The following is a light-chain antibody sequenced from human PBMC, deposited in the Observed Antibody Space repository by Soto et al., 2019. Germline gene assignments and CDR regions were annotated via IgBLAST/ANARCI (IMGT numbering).Light chain of an antibody. Sequence: DIQMTQSPSSLSASAGDRVTIACRASQSISGYLNWYQQKPGKAPKLLIYAASSLQSGVPSRFSGSGSGTAFALTITSLQPDDFAIYYCQQSYSTPYTFGQGNKLEI. V-gene: IGKV1-39*01. CDR3: QQSYSTPYT. CDR1: QSISGY. CDR2: AAS. J-gene: IGKJ2*01.